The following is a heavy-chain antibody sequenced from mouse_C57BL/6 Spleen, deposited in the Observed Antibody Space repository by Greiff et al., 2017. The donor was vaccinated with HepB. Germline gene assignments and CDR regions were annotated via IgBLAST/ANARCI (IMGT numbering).Heavy chain of an antibody. Sequence: VKVEESGPGLVQPSQRLSITCTVSGFSFTSYGVHWVRQSPGKGLEWLGVIWSGGSTDYNAAFISRLSISKDNSKSQVFFKMNSLQADDTAIYYCARYDYDWYFDVWGTGTTVTVSS. CDR1: GFSFTSYG. CDR2: IWSGGST. V-gene: IGHV2-2*01. J-gene: IGHJ1*03. D-gene: IGHD2-4*01. CDR3: ARYDYDWYFDV.